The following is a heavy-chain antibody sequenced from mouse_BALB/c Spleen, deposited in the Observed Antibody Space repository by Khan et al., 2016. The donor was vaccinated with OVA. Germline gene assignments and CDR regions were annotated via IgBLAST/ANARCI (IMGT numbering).Heavy chain of an antibody. J-gene: IGHJ2*01. D-gene: IGHD1-1*01. CDR1: GYSITSGYA. CDR2: ISYSGVT. Sequence: EVQLQESGPGLVKPSQSLSLTCTVTGYSITSGYAWNWIRQFPGNKLEWMGYISYSGVTSYTPSLKSLISITRDTSKNQFFLQLNSVTTEDTATYYCARGNSYGYYFDYWGQGTTLTVSS. V-gene: IGHV3-2*02. CDR3: ARGNSYGYYFDY.